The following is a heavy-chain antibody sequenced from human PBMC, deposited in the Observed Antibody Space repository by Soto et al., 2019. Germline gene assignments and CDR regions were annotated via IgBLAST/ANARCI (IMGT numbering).Heavy chain of an antibody. V-gene: IGHV6-1*01. CDR2: TYYRSKWYN. CDR1: GDGVSSNSAA. CDR3: AGETTLGRANWFDP. D-gene: IGHD1-26*01. Sequence: QVQLQQSGPGLVKPSQTLSLTCVISGDGVSSNSAAWNWIRQSPSRGLEWLGRTYYRSKWYNDYAVSVKSRITIKPDTSKNQFSLQLNSVTPEDTGVYYCAGETTLGRANWFDPWGQGTLVTVSS. J-gene: IGHJ5*02.